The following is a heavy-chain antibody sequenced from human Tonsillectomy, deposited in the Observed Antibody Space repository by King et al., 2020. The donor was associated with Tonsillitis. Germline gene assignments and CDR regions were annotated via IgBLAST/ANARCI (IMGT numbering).Heavy chain of an antibody. CDR3: TTDQTTVVFYLDF. V-gene: IGHV3-15*01. J-gene: IGHJ4*02. CDR2: IKSKGDGETT. Sequence: VQLVESGGGLVKPGGSLRLSCAASGFTFSNTWMSWVRQAPGKGLEWVGRIKSKGDGETTDYAAPVKGRFTISRDDSKDTLHLQMNSLKTEDTAVYYCTTDQTTVVFYLDFWGQGTLVTVSS. D-gene: IGHD4-23*01. CDR1: GFTFSNTW.